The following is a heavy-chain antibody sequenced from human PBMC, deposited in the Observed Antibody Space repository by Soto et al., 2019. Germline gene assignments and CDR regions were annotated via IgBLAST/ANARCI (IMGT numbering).Heavy chain of an antibody. V-gene: IGHV4-59*01. Sequence: SETLSLTCTVTGVSISSYYWSWIRQPPGKCLEWIGYIYYTGLSNSNPSLNSRVTMSVDTSKNQFSLKLSSVTAADTAVYYCARLGGRGTYYDILTGQTRVPYYGMDVWGQGTTVT. D-gene: IGHD3-9*01. CDR1: GVSISSYY. CDR3: ARLGGRGTYYDILTGQTRVPYYGMDV. CDR2: IYYTGLS. J-gene: IGHJ6*02.